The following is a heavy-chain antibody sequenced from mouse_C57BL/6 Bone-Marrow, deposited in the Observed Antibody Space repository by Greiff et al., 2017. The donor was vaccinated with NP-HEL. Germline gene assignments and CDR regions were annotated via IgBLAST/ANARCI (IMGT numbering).Heavy chain of an antibody. CDR1: GYTFTSYW. CDR2: IYPGSGST. CDR3: ARTGKEIYYDSYFDY. D-gene: IGHD2-4*01. J-gene: IGHJ2*01. V-gene: IGHV1-55*01. Sequence: VKLQQPGAELVKPGASVKMSCKASGYTFTSYWITWVKQRPGQGLEWIGDIYPGSGSTNYNEKFKSKATLTVDTSSSTAYMQLSSLTSEDSAVYYCARTGKEIYYDSYFDYWGQGTTLTVSS.